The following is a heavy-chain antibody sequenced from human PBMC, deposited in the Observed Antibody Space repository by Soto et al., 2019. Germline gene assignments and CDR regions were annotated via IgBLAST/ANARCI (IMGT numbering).Heavy chain of an antibody. Sequence: EVQLLESGGGLVQPGGSLRLSCAASGFTFSSYVMSWVRQAPGKGLEWVFSISGGGGTTYYADSVKGRFTISRDNSKNTLYLQMNSLRAEDTAVYYCAKGYRGYDFCVDYWGQGTLVTVSS. CDR3: AKGYRGYDFCVDY. J-gene: IGHJ4*02. CDR2: ISGGGGTT. CDR1: GFTFSSYV. D-gene: IGHD5-12*01. V-gene: IGHV3-23*01.